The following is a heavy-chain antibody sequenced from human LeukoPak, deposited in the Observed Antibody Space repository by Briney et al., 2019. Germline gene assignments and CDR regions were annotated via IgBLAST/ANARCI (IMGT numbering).Heavy chain of an antibody. CDR3: ARDPYSGNYGNYYYYYMDV. J-gene: IGHJ6*03. Sequence: GGSLKLSCATSGFTFNNYNMNWVRQAPGRALEWVSSITSSGTYIFYADSVKGRLTISRDNAKNSLYLQMNSLGPEDTAVYYCARDPYSGNYGNYYYYYMDVWGKGTTVTISS. CDR2: ITSSGTYI. CDR1: GFTFNNYN. D-gene: IGHD1-26*01. V-gene: IGHV3-21*01.